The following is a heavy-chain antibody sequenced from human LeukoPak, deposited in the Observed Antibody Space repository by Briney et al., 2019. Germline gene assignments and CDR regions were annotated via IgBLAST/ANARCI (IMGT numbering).Heavy chain of an antibody. Sequence: SETLSRTCTVSGGSISSYYWSWIRQPAGKGLEWIGRIYTSGSTNYNPSLESRVTMSVDTSKNQFSLKLSSVTAADTAVYYCARDHPPGDGYNSWYFDYWGQGTLVTVSS. J-gene: IGHJ4*02. CDR1: GGSISSYY. D-gene: IGHD5-24*01. CDR3: ARDHPPGDGYNSWYFDY. V-gene: IGHV4-4*07. CDR2: IYTSGST.